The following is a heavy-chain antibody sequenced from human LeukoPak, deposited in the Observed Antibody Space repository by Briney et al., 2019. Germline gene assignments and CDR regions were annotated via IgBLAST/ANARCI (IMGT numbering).Heavy chain of an antibody. D-gene: IGHD3-22*01. CDR2: ISYDGSSK. J-gene: IGHJ4*02. CDR3: AKELGITMIVVVITGHFDY. CDR1: GFTFSSYG. Sequence: GGSLRLSCAASGFTFSSYGMHWVRQAPGKGLEWVAVISYDGSSKYYIDSVKGRFTISRDNSKNTLYLQMNSLRAEDTAVYHCAKELGITMIVVVITGHFDYWGQGTLVTVSS. V-gene: IGHV3-30*18.